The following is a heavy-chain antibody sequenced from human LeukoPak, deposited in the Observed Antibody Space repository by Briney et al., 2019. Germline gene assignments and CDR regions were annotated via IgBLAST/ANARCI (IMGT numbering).Heavy chain of an antibody. V-gene: IGHV3-7*01. CDR1: GFTFNTYW. D-gene: IGHD3-22*01. CDR3: VREYYDISGYYYGCSDY. CDR2: IKQDGSEK. J-gene: IGHJ4*02. Sequence: GGSLRLSCAASGFTFNTYWMSWVRQAPRKGLGWVANIKQDGSEKYYVDSVKGRFTISRDNAKNSLYLQMNSLRAEDTAVYYCVREYYDISGYYYGCSDYWGQGTLVIVSS.